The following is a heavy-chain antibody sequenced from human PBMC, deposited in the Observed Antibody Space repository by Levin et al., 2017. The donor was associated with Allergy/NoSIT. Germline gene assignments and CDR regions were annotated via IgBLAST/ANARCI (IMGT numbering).Heavy chain of an antibody. CDR3: ARDSSGWYEVWFDP. V-gene: IGHV4-4*07. D-gene: IGHD6-19*01. CDR2: IYTSGST. J-gene: IGHJ5*02. Sequence: SETLSLTCTVSGGSISSYYWSWIRQPAGKGLEWIGRIYTSGSTNYNPSLKSRVTMSVDTSKNQFSVKLSSVTAADTAVYYCARDSSGWYEVWFDPWGQGTLVTVSS. CDR1: GGSISSYY.